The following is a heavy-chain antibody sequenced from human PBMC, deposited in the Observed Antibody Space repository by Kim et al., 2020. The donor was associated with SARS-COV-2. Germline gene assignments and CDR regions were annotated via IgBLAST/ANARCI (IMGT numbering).Heavy chain of an antibody. Sequence: YNPSLTSRVTISVDTSKNPFSLKLGSVTAADTAVYYCARAGPEVGYGFDPWGQGTLVTVSS. J-gene: IGHJ5*02. V-gene: IGHV4-4*09. CDR3: ARAGPEVGYGFDP. D-gene: IGHD5-12*01.